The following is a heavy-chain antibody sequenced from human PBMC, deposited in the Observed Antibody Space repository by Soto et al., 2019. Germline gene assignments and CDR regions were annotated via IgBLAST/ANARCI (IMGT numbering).Heavy chain of an antibody. J-gene: IGHJ3*02. D-gene: IGHD4-17*01. CDR2: INPNSGGT. CDR1: GYTFTGYY. CDR3: ARVYDYGKGAFDI. V-gene: IGHV1-2*04. Sequence: ASVKVSCKASGYTFTGYYMHWVRQAPGQGLEWMGWINPNSGGTNYAQKVQGWVTMTRDTSISTAYMELSRLRSDDTAVYYCARVYDYGKGAFDIWGQGTMVTVSS.